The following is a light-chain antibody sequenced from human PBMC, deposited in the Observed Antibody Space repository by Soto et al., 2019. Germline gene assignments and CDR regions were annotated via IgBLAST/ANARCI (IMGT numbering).Light chain of an antibody. CDR1: QSVSSY. Sequence: EIVLTQSPATLSLSPGERATLSCRASQSVSSYLASLAWYQQKPGQAPRLLIYDASNRATGIPARFSGSGSGTDFTLTISSPEPEDFAVYYCQLRSNWPPLVTFGPGTKVDIK. CDR2: DAS. V-gene: IGKV3-11*01. CDR3: QLRSNWPPLVT. J-gene: IGKJ3*01.